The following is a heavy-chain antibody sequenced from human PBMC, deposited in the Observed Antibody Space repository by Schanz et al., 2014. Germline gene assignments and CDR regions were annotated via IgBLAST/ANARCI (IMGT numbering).Heavy chain of an antibody. V-gene: IGHV1-69*04. D-gene: IGHD3-10*01. CDR1: GDTFDNFG. Sequence: QVKLVQSGAEVKKPGSSVKVSCKATGDTFDNFGISWVRQAPGQGPEWIGRFMPFLGITNLAQKFQDRVTMTADKATSTAYMELSGLRSEDTAMYYCARDRRLQRQSGWDYWGQGTLVTVSS. CDR3: ARDRRLQRQSGWDY. J-gene: IGHJ4*02. CDR2: FMPFLGIT.